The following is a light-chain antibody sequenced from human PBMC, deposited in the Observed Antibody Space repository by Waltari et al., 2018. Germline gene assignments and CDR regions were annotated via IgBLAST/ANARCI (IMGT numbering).Light chain of an antibody. CDR3: CSYAGGYTWV. V-gene: IGLV2-11*01. Sequence: QSALTQPRSVSGSPGQSVTISCTGTNTDVGSYYYVPWYQQHPGKAPKLLIYDVNQRPSGVPHRFSCSKSGNTASLTISGLQAEDETDYYCCSYAGGYTWVFGGGTKVTVL. J-gene: IGLJ3*02. CDR1: NTDVGSYYY. CDR2: DVN.